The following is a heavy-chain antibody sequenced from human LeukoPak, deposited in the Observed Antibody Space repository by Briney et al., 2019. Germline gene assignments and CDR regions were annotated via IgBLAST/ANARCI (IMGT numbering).Heavy chain of an antibody. V-gene: IGHV3-23*01. CDR3: AKYRLQFQPNFDY. J-gene: IGHJ4*02. CDR2: ITGSSSAT. Sequence: GGSLRLSCAASGFTFGSYAMTWVRQAPGKGLEWVSSITGSSSATYYADSVKGRFTISRDNFENTLYLQMNSLRAGDTAVYYCAKYRLQFQPNFDYWGQGTLVTVSS. CDR1: GFTFGSYA. D-gene: IGHD2-21*01.